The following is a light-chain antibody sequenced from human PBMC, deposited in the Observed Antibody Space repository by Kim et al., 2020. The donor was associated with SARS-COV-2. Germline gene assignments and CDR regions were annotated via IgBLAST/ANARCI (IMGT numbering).Light chain of an antibody. CDR3: QKYNSAPWT. CDR1: QGISNH. Sequence: ASLGDGVTITCRASQGISNHLAWYQHKPGKAPKLLSYAASALQSGVPSRFSGSVSGTDFTLTISSLQPDDVATDYCQKYNSAPWTFGQGTKVDIK. V-gene: IGKV1-27*01. CDR2: AAS. J-gene: IGKJ1*01.